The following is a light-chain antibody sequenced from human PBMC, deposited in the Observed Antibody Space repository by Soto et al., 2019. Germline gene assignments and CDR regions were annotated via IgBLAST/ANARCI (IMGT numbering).Light chain of an antibody. CDR2: DAS. J-gene: IGKJ4*01. CDR3: HQYDSLPLT. V-gene: IGKV1-33*01. CDR1: QHIGNY. Sequence: DIQMTQSPSSLSASVGDRVTITCRASQHIGNYLNWYQQKPGVAPKLLIYDASDLQTGVPWRFSGGGYGTDFTFTISSLQTEDFATYFSHQYDSLPLTFGGGTKVDIK.